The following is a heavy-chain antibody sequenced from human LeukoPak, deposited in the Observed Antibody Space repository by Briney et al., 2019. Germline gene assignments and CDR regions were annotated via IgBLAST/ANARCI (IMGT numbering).Heavy chain of an antibody. Sequence: QAGGSLRLSCAASGFTFSSYAMSWVRQAPGKGLEWVSAISGSGGSTYYADSVKGRFTISRDNSKNTLYLQMNSLRAEDTAVYYCAKISDYGDSFDYWGQGTLVTVSS. CDR3: AKISDYGDSFDY. CDR2: ISGSGGST. J-gene: IGHJ4*02. D-gene: IGHD4-17*01. CDR1: GFTFSSYA. V-gene: IGHV3-23*01.